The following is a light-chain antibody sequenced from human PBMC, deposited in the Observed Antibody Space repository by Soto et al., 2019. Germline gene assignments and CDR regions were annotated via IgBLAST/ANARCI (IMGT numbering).Light chain of an antibody. V-gene: IGKV1-39*01. CDR1: QNIDMY. J-gene: IGKJ1*01. Sequence: DIHITHSPSSLSASVGDTVTITCRSSQNIDMYLNWYQQKPGKAPRVLISGASNLQSGVPSRFSGSGSGTDFTLTISSLQSEDFASYFCQHTFNSPPWTFGQGTKVDI. CDR2: GAS. CDR3: QHTFNSPPWT.